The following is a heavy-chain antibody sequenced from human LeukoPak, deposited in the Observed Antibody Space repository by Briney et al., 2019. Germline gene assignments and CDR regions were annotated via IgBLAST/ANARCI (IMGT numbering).Heavy chain of an antibody. D-gene: IGHD1-1*01. Sequence: GASVKVSCKASGYTFTGYYMHWVRQAPGQGLEWMGWINPNGGGTNYAQKFQGRVTMTRDTSISTAYMELSRLRSDDTAVYYCARAGPTGTTWGDVYFDYWGQGTLVTVSS. CDR2: INPNGGGT. CDR3: ARAGPTGTTWGDVYFDY. CDR1: GYTFTGYY. V-gene: IGHV1-2*02. J-gene: IGHJ4*02.